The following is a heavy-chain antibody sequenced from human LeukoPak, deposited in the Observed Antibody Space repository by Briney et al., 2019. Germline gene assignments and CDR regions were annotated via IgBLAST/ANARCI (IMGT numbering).Heavy chain of an antibody. J-gene: IGHJ3*02. D-gene: IGHD3-22*01. Sequence: GGSLRLSCAASGFTFSSYAMSWVRQAPGKGLERVSAISGSGGSTYYADSVKGRFTISRDNSKNTLYLQMNSLRAEDTAVYYCAKDLNRITMIVVAQGDAFDIWGQGTMVTVSS. CDR3: AKDLNRITMIVVAQGDAFDI. V-gene: IGHV3-23*01. CDR2: ISGSGGST. CDR1: GFTFSSYA.